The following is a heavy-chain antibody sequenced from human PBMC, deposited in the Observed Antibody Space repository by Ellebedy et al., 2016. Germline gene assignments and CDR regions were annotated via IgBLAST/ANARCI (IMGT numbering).Heavy chain of an antibody. CDR1: GYTFTTFR. Sequence: ASVKVSXXAYGYTFTTFRITCVRQPPGQGLEWMGFVNTFSCNTKFAQKFQGRVSMTTDSSTHTAYMDLRSLRSDDTAMYYCAKTSGWGYGENWGQGTLVTVSS. D-gene: IGHD3-10*01. CDR2: VNTFSCNT. CDR3: AKTSGWGYGEN. J-gene: IGHJ4*02. V-gene: IGHV1-18*04.